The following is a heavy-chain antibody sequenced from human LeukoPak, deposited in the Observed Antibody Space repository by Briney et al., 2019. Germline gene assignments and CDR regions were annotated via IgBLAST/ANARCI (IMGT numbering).Heavy chain of an antibody. Sequence: SVKVSCKTSGYTFTRYDISWVRQAPGQGLEWMGGTIPILGIANYAQKFQGRVTITADKSTGTAYMELSSLRSEDTAVYYCARLAVNTAMEDWAFDIWGQGTMVTVSS. CDR1: GYTFTRYD. D-gene: IGHD5-18*01. CDR2: TIPILGIA. J-gene: IGHJ3*02. CDR3: ARLAVNTAMEDWAFDI. V-gene: IGHV1-69*10.